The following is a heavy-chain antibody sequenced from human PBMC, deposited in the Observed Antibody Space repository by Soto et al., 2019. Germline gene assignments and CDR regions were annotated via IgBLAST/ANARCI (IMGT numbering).Heavy chain of an antibody. D-gene: IGHD2-15*01. V-gene: IGHV1-46*01. J-gene: IGHJ6*02. CDR2: IDPSSGTT. CDR3: ARGAVVVPNGLIAGMDV. CDR1: GYSFSNFY. Sequence: ASVKVSCKPSGYSFSNFYVHWVRQAPGQGLEWMGIIDPSSGTTSYTQKFQERVTMTRDTSMSTVHMELSRLRSEDTAVYYCARGAVVVPNGLIAGMDVWGLGTTVTVSS.